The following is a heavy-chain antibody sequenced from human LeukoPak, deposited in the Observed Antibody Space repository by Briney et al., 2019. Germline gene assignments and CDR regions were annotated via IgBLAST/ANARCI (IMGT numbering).Heavy chain of an antibody. Sequence: GGSLRLSCAASGFTFSNAWMSWVRQAPEKGLEWVGRIKSKTDGGTTDYAAPVKGRFTISRDDSKNTLYLQMNSLKTEDTAVYYCTTEPMAVAVGGYWGQGTLVTVSS. J-gene: IGHJ4*02. CDR2: IKSKTDGGTT. D-gene: IGHD6-19*01. CDR3: TTEPMAVAVGGY. V-gene: IGHV3-15*01. CDR1: GFTFSNAW.